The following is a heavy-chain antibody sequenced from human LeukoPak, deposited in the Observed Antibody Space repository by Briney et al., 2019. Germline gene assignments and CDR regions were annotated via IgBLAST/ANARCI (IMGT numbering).Heavy chain of an antibody. V-gene: IGHV4-34*01. D-gene: IGHD3-10*01. Sequence: SETLSLTCAVYGGSFSGYYWSWIRQPPGKGLEWIGEINHSGSTYYNPSLKSRVTISVDTSKNQFSLKLSSVTAADTAVYYCARDPELFGAPEYYFDYWGQGTLVTVSS. CDR2: INHSGST. CDR1: GGSFSGYY. J-gene: IGHJ4*02. CDR3: ARDPELFGAPEYYFDY.